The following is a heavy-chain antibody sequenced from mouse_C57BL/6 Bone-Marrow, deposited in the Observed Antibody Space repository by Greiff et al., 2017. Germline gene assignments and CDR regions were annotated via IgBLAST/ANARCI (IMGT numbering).Heavy chain of an antibody. J-gene: IGHJ4*01. CDR2: ISNGGGST. D-gene: IGHD1-1*01. V-gene: IGHV5-12*01. CDR3: ARRPTVVATGGYAMDY. Sequence: EVKLQESGGGLVQPGGSLKLSCAASGFTFSDYYMYWVRQTPEKRLEWVAYISNGGGSTYYPDTVKGRFTISRDNAKNTLYLQMSRLKSEDTAMYYCARRPTVVATGGYAMDYWGQGTSVTVSS. CDR1: GFTFSDYY.